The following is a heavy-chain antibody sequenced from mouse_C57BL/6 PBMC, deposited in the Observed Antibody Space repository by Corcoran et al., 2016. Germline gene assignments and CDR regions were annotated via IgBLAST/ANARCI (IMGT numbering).Heavy chain of an antibody. CDR2: IYWDDDK. J-gene: IGHJ3*01. Sequence: VTLKESGPGILQSSQTLSLTCSFSGFSLSTSGMGVSWIRQPSGKGLEWLAHIYWDDDKRYNPSLKSRLTISKDTSRNQVFLKITSVDTADTATYYCARPFYGYDGAWFAYWGQGTLVTVSA. D-gene: IGHD2-2*01. CDR3: ARPFYGYDGAWFAY. V-gene: IGHV8-12*01. CDR1: GFSLSTSGMG.